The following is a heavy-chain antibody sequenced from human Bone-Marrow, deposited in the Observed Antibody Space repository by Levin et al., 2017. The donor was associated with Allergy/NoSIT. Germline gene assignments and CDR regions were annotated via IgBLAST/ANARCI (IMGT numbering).Heavy chain of an antibody. CDR3: AREGLFMVRVFDY. Sequence: GGSLRLSCAASGFTFSAYGMHWVRQAPGRGLEWVAVISYDESHKYYADSVKGRFTISRDNAENSLYLQMNSLRAEDTAIYYCAREGLFMVRVFDYWGRGTLVTVSS. J-gene: IGHJ4*02. V-gene: IGHV3-33*05. D-gene: IGHD3-10*01. CDR1: GFTFSAYG. CDR2: ISYDESHK.